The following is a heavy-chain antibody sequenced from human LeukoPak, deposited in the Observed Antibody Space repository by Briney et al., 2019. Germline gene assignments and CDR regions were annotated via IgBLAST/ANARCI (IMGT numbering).Heavy chain of an antibody. Sequence: SVKVSCKASGGTFSSYAISWVLQAPGQGLEWMGGIIPIFGTANYAQKFQGRVTITADKSTSTAYMELSSLRSEDTAVYYCARRNAYCGGDCYLPYNWFDPWGQGTLVTVSS. D-gene: IGHD2-21*02. CDR1: GGTFSSYA. V-gene: IGHV1-69*06. CDR3: ARRNAYCGGDCYLPYNWFDP. J-gene: IGHJ5*02. CDR2: IIPIFGTA.